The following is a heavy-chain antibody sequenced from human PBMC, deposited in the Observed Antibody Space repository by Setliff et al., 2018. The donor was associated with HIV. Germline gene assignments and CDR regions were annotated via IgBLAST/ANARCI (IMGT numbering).Heavy chain of an antibody. J-gene: IGHJ4*01. V-gene: IGHV4-4*08. CDR3: ARTSYLRGSYRFSPFDS. CDR1: GGSISNYY. CDR2: IYPIGSP. D-gene: IGHD3-16*02. Sequence: LSLTCTVSGGSISNYYWSWIRQPPGKGLEWIGYIYPIGSPDFPSGNAVYNPSFRSRVTLSLDTSKNHFSLILTSLTAADTATYFCARTSYLRGSYRFSPFDSWGHGTLVTVSS.